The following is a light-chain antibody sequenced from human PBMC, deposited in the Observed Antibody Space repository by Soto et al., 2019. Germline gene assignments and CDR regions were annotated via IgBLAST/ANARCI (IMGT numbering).Light chain of an antibody. CDR1: HLVKKNY. J-gene: IGKJ5*01. CDR2: AAS. CDR3: QQYAESPIT. Sequence: EIVLTQSPGTLSLSPGETATLSCTASHLVKKNYLAWYQQKAGQAPRLLIYAASARATGIPDRFSGRGSGTDFTLTISRLEPEDVAVFYCQQYAESPITFGQGTRLEIK. V-gene: IGKV3-20*01.